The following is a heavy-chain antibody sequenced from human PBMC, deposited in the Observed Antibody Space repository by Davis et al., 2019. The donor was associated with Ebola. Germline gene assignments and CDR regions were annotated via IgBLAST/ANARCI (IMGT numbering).Heavy chain of an antibody. D-gene: IGHD6-13*01. CDR3: ARHGAAAAPFWY. Sequence: MPSETLSLTCTVSDGSISSYYWSWIRQPPGKGLDWIGYIYYSGSTNYNPSLKSRVSISIDTSKKQFSLKLSSVTAADTAVYYCARHGAAAAPFWYWGQGTLVTVSS. V-gene: IGHV4-59*08. CDR1: DGSISSYY. CDR2: IYYSGST. J-gene: IGHJ4*02.